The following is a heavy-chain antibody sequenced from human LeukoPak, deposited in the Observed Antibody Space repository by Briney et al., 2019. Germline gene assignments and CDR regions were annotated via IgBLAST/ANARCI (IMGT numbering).Heavy chain of an antibody. CDR2: ISSSSDYI. Sequence: GGSLRLSCVVSGYSMTWVRQAPGQGLEWVSSISSSSDYIFYADSVKGRFTISRDNAKNSLYLQMNSLRAEDTAVYYCARGPSGYHNTGGQGTLVTVSS. J-gene: IGHJ4*02. D-gene: IGHD5-12*01. V-gene: IGHV3-21*06. CDR3: ARGPSGYHNT. CDR1: GYS.